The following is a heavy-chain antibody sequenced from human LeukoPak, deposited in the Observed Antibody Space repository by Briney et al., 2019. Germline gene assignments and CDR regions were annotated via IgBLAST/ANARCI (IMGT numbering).Heavy chain of an antibody. J-gene: IGHJ5*02. CDR1: GFTFSNYW. CDR3: AKSDWFDP. V-gene: IGHV3-74*01. Sequence: GGSLRLSCAASGFTFSNYWMNWVRQAPGKGLVWVSRIKYDGSTTYYADSVKGRFTISRDNAKNTLYLQMNSLRAEDTAIYYCAKSDWFDPWGQGTLVTVSS. CDR2: IKYDGSTT.